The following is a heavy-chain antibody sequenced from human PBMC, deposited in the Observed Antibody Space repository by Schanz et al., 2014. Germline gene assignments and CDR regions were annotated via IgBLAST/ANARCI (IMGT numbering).Heavy chain of an antibody. CDR2: IGTSGGT. CDR1: GFTFSDYY. D-gene: IGHD3-10*01. J-gene: IGHJ3*02. V-gene: IGHV3-11*05. CDR3: AKGRFGELSAFDI. Sequence: QVQVVQSGGGLVKPGGSLRLSCAASGFTFSDYYMSWIRQAPGKGLEWVSTIGTSGGTNYAESVKGRFTISRDNSKNTLYLQMNSLRAEDTAVYYCAKGRFGELSAFDIWGQGTMVTVSS.